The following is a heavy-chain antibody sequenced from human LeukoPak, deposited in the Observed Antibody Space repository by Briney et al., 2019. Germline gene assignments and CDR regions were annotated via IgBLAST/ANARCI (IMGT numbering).Heavy chain of an antibody. V-gene: IGHV3-30*02. Sequence: PGGSLRLSCAASGFTFSSYGMHWVRQAPAKGREGVAFIRYDGSNKYYADSVKGRFTISRDNSKNTLYLQMNSLRAEDTAVYYCAKAEYYYDSSGYLFDYWGQGTLVTVSS. CDR1: GFTFSSYG. D-gene: IGHD3-22*01. CDR2: IRYDGSNK. CDR3: AKAEYYYDSSGYLFDY. J-gene: IGHJ4*02.